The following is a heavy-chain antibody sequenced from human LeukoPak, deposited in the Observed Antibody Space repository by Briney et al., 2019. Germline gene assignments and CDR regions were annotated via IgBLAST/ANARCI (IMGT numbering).Heavy chain of an antibody. CDR2: IYTSGST. Sequence: SETLSLTCTVSGGSISSYYWSWIRQPAGKGLEWIGRIYTSGSTNYNPSLKSRVTMSVDTSKNQFSLKLSSVTAADTAVYYCARGNVVAPAAITRYYGSGSRYYFDYWGQGTLVTVSS. D-gene: IGHD2-2*01. J-gene: IGHJ4*02. V-gene: IGHV4-4*07. CDR3: ARGNVVAPAAITRYYGSGSRYYFDY. CDR1: GGSISSYY.